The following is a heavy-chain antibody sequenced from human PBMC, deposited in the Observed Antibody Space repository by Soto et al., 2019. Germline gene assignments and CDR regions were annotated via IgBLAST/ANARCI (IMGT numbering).Heavy chain of an antibody. CDR1: GFIFSSYG. J-gene: IGHJ5*02. CDR2: IWYDGSNT. D-gene: IGHD6-19*01. Sequence: PGGSLRLSCAASGFIFSSYGMHWVRQAPGKGLEWVAVIWYDGSNTYYADPVKGRFTISRDKSKNTLFLQMNSLRDEDTAVYYCASSAAWGRGTLVTVSS. CDR3: ASSAA. V-gene: IGHV3-33*01.